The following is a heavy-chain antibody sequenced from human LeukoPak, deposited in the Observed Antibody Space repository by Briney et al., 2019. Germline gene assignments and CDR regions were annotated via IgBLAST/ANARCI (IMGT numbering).Heavy chain of an antibody. Sequence: GGSLRLSCTASGVTLSNYAMHWVRRPSGRGLEWVAVISFDGTNKYYGDSVEGRFSVSRDNSKNTLYLQMNSLRPDDTAMYYCATDYGDYEPIDYWGQGTLVTVSS. J-gene: IGHJ4*02. CDR2: ISFDGTNK. V-gene: IGHV3-30*04. CDR3: ATDYGDYEPIDY. CDR1: GVTLSNYA. D-gene: IGHD4-17*01.